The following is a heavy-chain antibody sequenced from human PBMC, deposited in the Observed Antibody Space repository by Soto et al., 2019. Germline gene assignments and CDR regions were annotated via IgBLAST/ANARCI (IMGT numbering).Heavy chain of an antibody. J-gene: IGHJ4*02. D-gene: IGHD1-1*01. V-gene: IGHV1-69*06. Sequence: QVHLVQSGAEVKSPGSAVKVSCKVSGAGDTFSNYGLNWMRQAPGQGLEWMGGTIPAFGTANYAQKFQGRVTITADTSTTTAYMELSSLRSDDTAVYYCWRHDKTALPPLDSWGQGTLVSVCS. CDR3: WRHDKTALPPLDS. CDR2: TIPAFGTA. CDR1: GAGDTFSNYG.